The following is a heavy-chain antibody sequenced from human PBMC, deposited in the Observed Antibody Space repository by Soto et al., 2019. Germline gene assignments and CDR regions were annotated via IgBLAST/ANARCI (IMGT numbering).Heavy chain of an antibody. V-gene: IGHV1-8*01. CDR2: MNPNSGNT. J-gene: IGHJ4*02. D-gene: IGHD5-18*01. CDR1: GYSFTSYD. Sequence: ASVKVSLKASGYSFTSYDITWVLQATGQGLEWMGWMNPNSGNTGYAQKFQGRVTMTRNTSISKAYMELSSLRSEDTAVYYCAREKSYGYADYWGQGTLVTVSS. CDR3: AREKSYGYADY.